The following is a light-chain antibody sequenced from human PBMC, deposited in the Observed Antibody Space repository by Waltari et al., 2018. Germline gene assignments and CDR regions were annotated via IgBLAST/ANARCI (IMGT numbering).Light chain of an antibody. V-gene: IGKV3-15*01. CDR1: QSVCSN. Sequence: EIVMTQSPATLSVSPGERATLACRASQSVCSNLAWYQLKPGQAPKLLIYGASTRATGRPARFSGSGSGTEFTLTISSMQSEDFAVYYCQQYNNWPLTFGGGTKVEIK. CDR3: QQYNNWPLT. J-gene: IGKJ4*01. CDR2: GAS.